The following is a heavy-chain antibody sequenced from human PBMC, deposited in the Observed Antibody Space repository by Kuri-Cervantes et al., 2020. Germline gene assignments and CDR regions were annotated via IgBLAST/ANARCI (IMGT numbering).Heavy chain of an antibody. J-gene: IGHJ4*02. D-gene: IGHD6-13*01. CDR3: ARGGGSWSFDY. CDR1: GFTFSSYA. CDR2: INNDGSST. V-gene: IGHV3-74*01. Sequence: GGSLRLSCAASGFTFSSYAMSWVRQAPGKGLVWVSRINNDGSSTTYADSVKGRFTISRDNAKNTLYLHMNSLRAEDTAVYYCARGGGSWSFDYWGQGTLVTVSS.